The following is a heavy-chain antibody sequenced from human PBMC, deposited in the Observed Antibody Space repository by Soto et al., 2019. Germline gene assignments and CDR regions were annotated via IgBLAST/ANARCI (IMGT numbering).Heavy chain of an antibody. CDR3: AKALISSSSPPSH. Sequence: GGSLRLSCAASGFTFSSYGMHWVRQAPGRGLEWVAVISYDGSNKYYADSVKGRFTISRDNSKNTLYLQMNSLRAEDTAVYYCAKALISSSSPPSHWGQGTLVTVSS. J-gene: IGHJ4*02. CDR2: ISYDGSNK. V-gene: IGHV3-30*18. D-gene: IGHD6-6*01. CDR1: GFTFSSYG.